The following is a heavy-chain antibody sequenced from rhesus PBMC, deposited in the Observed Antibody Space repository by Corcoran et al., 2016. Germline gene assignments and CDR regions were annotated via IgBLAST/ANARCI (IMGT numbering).Heavy chain of an antibody. CDR1: GGSISGYY. CDR3: AREREDGLDS. CDR2: IDGNSAST. Sequence: HVKLQQWGEGLGKPSETLSLTCAVSGGSISGYYWSWIRQPPGKGLGWIGNIDGNSASTNYNPSLKNRVTISKDTSKNQFSLKLSSVTAADTAVYYCAREREDGLDSWGQGVVVTVSS. V-gene: IGHV4-73*01. J-gene: IGHJ6*01. D-gene: IGHD1-44*02.